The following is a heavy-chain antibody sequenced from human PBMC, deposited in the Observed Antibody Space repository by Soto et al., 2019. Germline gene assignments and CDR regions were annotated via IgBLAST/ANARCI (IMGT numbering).Heavy chain of an antibody. V-gene: IGHV3-11*01. CDR1: GFIFRDWF. D-gene: IGHD5-12*01. CDR3: AKEIWANPDT. CDR2: ISKDSGRAT. Sequence: PGGSLRLSCAASGFIFRDWFMSWIRQAPGNGLERISYISKDSGRATRYADSVKGRFTISRDNAKNSLSLQMNNLLFEDTAVYYCAKEIWANPDTWGQGTLVTVCS. J-gene: IGHJ5*02.